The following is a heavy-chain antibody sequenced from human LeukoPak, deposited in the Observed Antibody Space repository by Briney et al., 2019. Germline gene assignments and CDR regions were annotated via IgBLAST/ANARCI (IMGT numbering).Heavy chain of an antibody. CDR3: ARLPSRYSTRDY. CDR1: GFTFDDYG. V-gene: IGHV3-20*04. D-gene: IGHD5-18*01. J-gene: IGHJ4*02. CDR2: INWDGGST. Sequence: GGSLRLSCAASGFTFDDYGMSWVRQAPGKGLEWVSGINWDGGSTGYADSVKGRFTISRDNAKNSLYLQMNSLRAEDTALYYCARLPSRYSTRDYWGQGTLVTVSS.